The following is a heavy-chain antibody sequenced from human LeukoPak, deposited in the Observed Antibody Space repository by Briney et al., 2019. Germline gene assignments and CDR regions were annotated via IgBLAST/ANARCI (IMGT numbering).Heavy chain of an antibody. Sequence: GGSLRLSCAAPGFTFSSYWMHWVRQAPGKGLVWVSRINSDGSSTSYADSVKGRFTISRDNAKNTLYLQMNSLRAEDTAVYYCARDNYYGSGSYLLYYYGMDVWGQGTTVTVSS. D-gene: IGHD3-10*01. CDR3: ARDNYYGSGSYLLYYYGMDV. CDR1: GFTFSSYW. V-gene: IGHV3-74*01. J-gene: IGHJ6*02. CDR2: INSDGSST.